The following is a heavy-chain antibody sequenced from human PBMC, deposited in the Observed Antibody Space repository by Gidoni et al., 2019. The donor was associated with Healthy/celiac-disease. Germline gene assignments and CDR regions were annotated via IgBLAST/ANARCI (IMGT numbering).Heavy chain of an antibody. J-gene: IGHJ4*02. CDR3: ARDEGSAVAGSPDY. CDR1: GLTFSSYS. Sequence: EVQLVESGGGLVKPGGSLRLSCAASGLTFSSYSMNWVRQAPGKGLEWVSSISSSSSYIYYADSVKGRFTISRDNAKNSLYLQMNSLRAEDTAVYYCARDEGSAVAGSPDYWGQGTLVTVSS. CDR2: ISSSSSYI. D-gene: IGHD6-19*01. V-gene: IGHV3-21*01.